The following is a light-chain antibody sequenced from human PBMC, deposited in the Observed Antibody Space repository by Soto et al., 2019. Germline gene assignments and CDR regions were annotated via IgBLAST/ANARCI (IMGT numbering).Light chain of an antibody. Sequence: DIQMTQSPSTLSGSVGDRVTITCRASQTISSWLAWYQQKPGKAPKLLIYKASTLKSGVPSRFSGSGSGTEFTLTNSSLQPDDFATYYCQPYNSYSEAFGQGTKVELK. V-gene: IGKV1-5*03. J-gene: IGKJ1*01. CDR1: QTISSW. CDR3: QPYNSYSEA. CDR2: KAS.